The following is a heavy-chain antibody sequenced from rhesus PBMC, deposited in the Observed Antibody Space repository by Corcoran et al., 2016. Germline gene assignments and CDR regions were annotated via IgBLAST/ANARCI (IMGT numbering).Heavy chain of an antibody. D-gene: IGHD1-1-1*01. CDR1: GVSIGGYY. J-gene: IGHJ4*01. V-gene: IGHV4-81*01. CDR2: IDGNIAGT. Sequence: QVQLPESGPGLVKPSETLSLTCAVSGVSIGGYYWSWIRQAPGKGLEWIGNIDGNIAGTNYHPSLKSRVTMSKDASNNQFSLKLSSVTSADTAVYYCAREESIAGTISPLPFDYWGQGVLVTVSS. CDR3: AREESIAGTISPLPFDY.